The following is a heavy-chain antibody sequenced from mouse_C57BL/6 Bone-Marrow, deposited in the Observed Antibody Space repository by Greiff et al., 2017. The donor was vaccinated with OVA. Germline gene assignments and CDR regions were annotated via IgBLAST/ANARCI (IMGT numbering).Heavy chain of an antibody. D-gene: IGHD2-12*01. CDR3: TRGFSTIVAMDYYSMDD. CDR2: IDPGTGGT. V-gene: IGHV1-15*01. CDR1: GYTFTDYE. Sequence: QVQLQQPGAELVRPGASVTLSCKASGYTFTDYEMHWVKQTPVHGLEWIGAIDPGTGGTAYNQKFKGKAILTADKSSSTAYMELSSLTSEDSAVYYCTRGFSTIVAMDYYSMDDWGKGTSVTVSS. J-gene: IGHJ4*01.